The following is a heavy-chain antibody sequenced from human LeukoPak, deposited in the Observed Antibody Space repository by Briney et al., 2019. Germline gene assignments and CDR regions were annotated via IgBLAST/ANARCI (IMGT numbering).Heavy chain of an antibody. J-gene: IGHJ4*02. Sequence: GGSLRLSCAASGFSFSTHWMHWVRQAPGKGLVYVAQINSDGSATAYADSVKGRFTISRDNAKNTLYLQMNSLTAEDTALYYCARGASSGYRIDYWGQGTLVTVSS. CDR2: INSDGSAT. V-gene: IGHV3-74*01. CDR3: ARGASSGYRIDY. CDR1: GFSFSTHW. D-gene: IGHD5-18*01.